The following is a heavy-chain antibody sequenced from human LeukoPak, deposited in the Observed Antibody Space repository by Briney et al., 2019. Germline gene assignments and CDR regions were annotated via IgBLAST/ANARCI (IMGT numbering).Heavy chain of an antibody. CDR2: IYYSGST. CDR1: GFTFSSYA. D-gene: IGHD3-22*01. Sequence: GSLRLSCAASGFTFSSYAMSWIRQPPGKGLEWIGYIYYSGSTKYSPSLKSRVTISIDTSKKQFSLKLSSLTAADTAVYYCARHEAYYDSSGFLHYFDYWGQGSLVTVSS. J-gene: IGHJ4*02. CDR3: ARHEAYYDSSGFLHYFDY. V-gene: IGHV4-59*08.